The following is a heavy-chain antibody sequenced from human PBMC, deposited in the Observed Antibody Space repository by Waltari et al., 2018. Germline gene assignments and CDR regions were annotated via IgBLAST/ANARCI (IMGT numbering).Heavy chain of an antibody. J-gene: IGHJ4*02. D-gene: IGHD6-19*01. CDR1: GITFMNYE. CDR3: ATDVSGWVDFEH. Sequence: EVQLVESGGDMVHPGGSLRLSCVVHGITFMNYEMDWVRQAPGKGLEWISYIGTSAGDIYYAESVKGRFTISRDNVKNSLYLQMNSLRVEDTAVYYCATDVSGWVDFEHWGRGTLVTVSS. CDR2: IGTSAGDI. V-gene: IGHV3-48*03.